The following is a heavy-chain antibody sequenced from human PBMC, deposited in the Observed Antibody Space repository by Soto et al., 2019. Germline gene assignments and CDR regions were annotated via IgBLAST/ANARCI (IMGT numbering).Heavy chain of an antibody. CDR2: IYPGDSDT. J-gene: IGHJ6*03. CDR3: ARLVGSSSYYYYYYMDV. CDR1: GNSFTSYW. Sequence: GEALNISCKGSGNSFTSYWIGWVRQMPGKGLEWMGIIYPGDSDTRYSPSFQGQVTISADKSISTAYLQWSSLKASDTAMYYCARLVGSSSYYYYYYMDVWGKGTTVTVSS. V-gene: IGHV5-51*01. D-gene: IGHD6-6*01.